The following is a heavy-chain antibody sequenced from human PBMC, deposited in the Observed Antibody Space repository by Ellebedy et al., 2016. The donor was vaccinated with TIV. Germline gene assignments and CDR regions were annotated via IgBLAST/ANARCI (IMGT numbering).Heavy chain of an antibody. D-gene: IGHD4-17*01. J-gene: IGHJ4*02. CDR1: GGSSSGYY. CDR3: ATGLGYGVLDF. V-gene: IGHV4-34*01. Sequence: MPSETLSLTCAVSGGSSSGYYWTWIRQSAGKGLEWIGEINQSGFTNYNPSLKGRVTMSADTSKNQFFLNVTSVTAADTGIYYCATGLGYGVLDFWGQGTLVSVSS. CDR2: INQSGFT.